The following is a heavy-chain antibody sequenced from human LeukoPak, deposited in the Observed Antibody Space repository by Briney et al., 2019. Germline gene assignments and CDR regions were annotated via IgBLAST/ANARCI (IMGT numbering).Heavy chain of an antibody. D-gene: IGHD2-15*01. CDR2: ISGSGGST. J-gene: IGHJ4*02. CDR1: GFTFSSYA. CDR3: AKGYCSGTSCRGLFDY. Sequence: GGSLRLSCAASGFTFSSYAMSWVRQAPGKGLEWVSAISGSGGSTYYADSVKGRFTISRDNSKNTLYLQMNSLRAEDTAVYYRAKGYCSGTSCRGLFDYWGQGTLVTVSS. V-gene: IGHV3-23*01.